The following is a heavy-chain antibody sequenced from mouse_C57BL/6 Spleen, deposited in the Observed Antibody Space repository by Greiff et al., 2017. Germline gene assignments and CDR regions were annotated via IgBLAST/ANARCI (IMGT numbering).Heavy chain of an antibody. CDR3: ARYGEYAYFDY. CDR2: FYPRSGNT. Sequence: QVQLQQSGAELARPGASVKLSCKASGYTFTSYGISWVKQRTGQGLEWIGEFYPRSGNTYYNEKFKGKATLTADKSSSTAYMELRSLTAEDSAVYFRARYGEYAYFDYWGQGTTLTVSS. CDR1: GYTFTSYG. V-gene: IGHV1-81*01. J-gene: IGHJ2*01. D-gene: IGHD5-2*01.